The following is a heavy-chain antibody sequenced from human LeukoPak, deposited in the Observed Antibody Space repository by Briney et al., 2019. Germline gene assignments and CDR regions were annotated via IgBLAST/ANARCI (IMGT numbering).Heavy chain of an antibody. Sequence: GESLKISCKGSGYSFTNYWIGWVRQMPGKGLEWMGIIYPGDSDTRYSPSFQGQVTISADKSISTAYLQWSSLKASDTAIYYCAVSRGYCSGNNCFDSDYWGQGPLVTVSS. D-gene: IGHD2-15*01. CDR2: IYPGDSDT. CDR3: AVSRGYCSGNNCFDSDY. V-gene: IGHV5-51*01. J-gene: IGHJ4*02. CDR1: GYSFTNYW.